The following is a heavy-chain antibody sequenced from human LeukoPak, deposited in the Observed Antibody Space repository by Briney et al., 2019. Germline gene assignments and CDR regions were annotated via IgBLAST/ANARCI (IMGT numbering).Heavy chain of an antibody. CDR1: GFSLRDYS. J-gene: IGHJ4*02. CDR2: ISSSSRYT. Sequence: SGGSLRLSCAASGFSLRDYSMDWVRQAPGKGLEWVSSISSSSRYTFYVDSVKGRFTISRDNAKNSLYLQMNSLRAEDTAIYFCAKDRGDGYNWENYSGFDYWGQGTLVTVSS. V-gene: IGHV3-21*04. CDR3: AKDRGDGYNWENYSGFDY. D-gene: IGHD5-24*01.